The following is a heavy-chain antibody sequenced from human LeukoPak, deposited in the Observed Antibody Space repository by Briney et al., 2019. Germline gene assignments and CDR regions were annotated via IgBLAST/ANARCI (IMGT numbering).Heavy chain of an antibody. V-gene: IGHV1-3*03. CDR2: INAGNGNT. CDR3: ARGGCSSTSCWLYFDY. J-gene: IGHJ4*02. D-gene: IGHD2-2*01. Sequence: GASVTVSCTASGYTFTSYAMHWVRQAPGQRLEGMGWINAGNGNTKYSQEFQGRVTITRDTSASTAYMELSSLRSEDMAVYYCARGGCSSTSCWLYFDYWGQGTLVTVSS. CDR1: GYTFTSYA.